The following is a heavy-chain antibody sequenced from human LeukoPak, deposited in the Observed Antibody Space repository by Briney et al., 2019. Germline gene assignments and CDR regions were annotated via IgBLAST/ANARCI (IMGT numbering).Heavy chain of an antibody. CDR1: GGSFSGYY. CDR2: INHSGST. CDR3: ARGRGGGSGWAYYYYYYGMDV. Sequence: SETLSLTCAVYGGSFSGYYWSWIRQPPGKGLEWIGEINHSGSTNYNPSLKSRVTISVDTSKNQFSLKLSSVTAADTAVYYCARGRGGGSGWAYYYYYYGMDVWGQGTTVTVSS. V-gene: IGHV4-34*01. J-gene: IGHJ6*02. D-gene: IGHD6-19*01.